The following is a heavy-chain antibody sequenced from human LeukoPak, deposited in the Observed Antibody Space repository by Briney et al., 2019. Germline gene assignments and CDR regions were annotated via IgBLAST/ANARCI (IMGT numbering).Heavy chain of an antibody. CDR3: AREGGDYGYYYGMDV. V-gene: IGHV4-34*01. CDR2: INHSGST. CDR1: GGSFSGYY. D-gene: IGHD4-17*01. Sequence: SETLSLTCAVYGGSFSGYYWSWIRQPPGKGLEWIGEINHSGSTNYNPSLKSRVTISVDTSKNQFALKLSSVTAADTAVYYCAREGGDYGYYYGMDVWGQGTTVTVSS. J-gene: IGHJ6*02.